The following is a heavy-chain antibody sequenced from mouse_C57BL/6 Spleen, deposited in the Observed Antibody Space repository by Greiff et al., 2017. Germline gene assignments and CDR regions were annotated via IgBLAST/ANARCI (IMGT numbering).Heavy chain of an antibody. J-gene: IGHJ1*03. D-gene: IGHD1-1*01. CDR3: ARDYGRSHWYFDV. CDR2: IDPNSGGT. Sequence: VQLQQPGAELVKPGASVKLSCKASGYTFTSYWMPWVKQRPGRGLEWIGRIDPNSGGTKYNEKFKSQATLTVDKPSSTAYMQLSSLTSEDSAVYYWARDYGRSHWYFDVWGTGTTVTVAS. CDR1: GYTFTSYW. V-gene: IGHV1-72*01.